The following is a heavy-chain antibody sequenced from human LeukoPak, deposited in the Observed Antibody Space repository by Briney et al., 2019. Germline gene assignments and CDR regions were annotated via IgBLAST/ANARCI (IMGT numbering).Heavy chain of an antibody. CDR2: ISSSGNTM. V-gene: IGHV3-48*03. Sequence: PGGSLRLSCAASGFTFSSYEMNWVRQAPGKGLEWVSYISSSGNTMHYADSVKGRFTISRDNAKNSLYLQMNSLRAEDTAVYYCARESIAVAGAPFDYWGQGTLVTVSS. CDR3: ARESIAVAGAPFDY. J-gene: IGHJ4*02. CDR1: GFTFSSYE. D-gene: IGHD6-19*01.